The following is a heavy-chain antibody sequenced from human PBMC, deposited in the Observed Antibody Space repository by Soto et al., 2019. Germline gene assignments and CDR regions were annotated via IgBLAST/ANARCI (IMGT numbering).Heavy chain of an antibody. CDR3: ARDKVRGVLNWFDP. CDR1: GGSISSYY. CDR2: IYYSGST. Sequence: SETLSLTCTVSGGSISSYYWSWIRQPPGKGLEWIGYIYYSGSTNYNPSLKSRVTISVDTSKNQFSLKLSSVTAADTAVYYCARDKVRGVLNWFDPWGQGTLVTVPQ. V-gene: IGHV4-59*01. J-gene: IGHJ5*02. D-gene: IGHD3-10*01.